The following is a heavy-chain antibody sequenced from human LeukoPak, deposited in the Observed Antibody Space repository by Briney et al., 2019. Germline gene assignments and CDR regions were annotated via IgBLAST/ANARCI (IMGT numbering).Heavy chain of an antibody. CDR1: GGSFSGYY. J-gene: IGHJ4*02. CDR3: ARGVDEAKVGY. CDR2: IHPSGST. Sequence: PSDTLSLTCAVYGGSFSGYYWNWVRQPPGKGLEWIGEIHPSGSTTYNPSLQSRVTLSVDTSQNQFSLKLSSVTAADTAVYYCARGVDEAKVGYWGQGTLVTVSS. V-gene: IGHV4-34*01.